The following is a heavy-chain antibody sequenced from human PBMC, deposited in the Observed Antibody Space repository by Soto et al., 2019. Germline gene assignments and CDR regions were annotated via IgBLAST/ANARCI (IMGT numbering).Heavy chain of an antibody. CDR2: INSDGSRA. CDR1: GFTFSRYW. CDR3: ARGPSDSEKQNDY. D-gene: IGHD3-10*01. V-gene: IGHV3-74*01. Sequence: LRLSCAASGFTFSRYWMHWVRQAPGKGLVWVSRINSDGSRATYADSVKGRLTISRDNAKNTLYLQMNSLRAEDTAVYYCARGPSDSEKQNDYWGQGTLVTVSS. J-gene: IGHJ4*02.